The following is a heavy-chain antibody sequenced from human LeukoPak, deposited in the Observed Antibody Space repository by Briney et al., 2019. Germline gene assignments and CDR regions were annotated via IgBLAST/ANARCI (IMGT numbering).Heavy chain of an antibody. Sequence: ASQTLSLTCTVSGGSISSGGYYWSWIRQPPGKGLEWIGYIYHSGSTYYNPSLKSRVTISVDRSKNQFSLKLSSVTAADTAVYYCARVSADSGSYYWGQGTLVTVSS. CDR3: ARVSADSGSYY. D-gene: IGHD1-26*01. CDR1: GGSISSGGYY. J-gene: IGHJ4*02. V-gene: IGHV4-30-2*01. CDR2: IYHSGST.